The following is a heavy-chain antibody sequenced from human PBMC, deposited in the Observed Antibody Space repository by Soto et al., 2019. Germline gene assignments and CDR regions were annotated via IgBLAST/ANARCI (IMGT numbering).Heavy chain of an antibody. CDR1: GGTFSNHA. Sequence: QVHLVLSGAEVKKPGSSVKVSCKASGGTFSNHAINWVRQAPGQGLEWMGRIIPIFTTTNYAQKFQGRVTITADESTITAYMELSSLKHDDTAVYYCAREVAADGTFREDVFDIWGQGTLVTVSS. J-gene: IGHJ3*02. CDR2: IIPIFTTT. V-gene: IGHV1-69*12. CDR3: AREVAADGTFREDVFDI. D-gene: IGHD6-13*01.